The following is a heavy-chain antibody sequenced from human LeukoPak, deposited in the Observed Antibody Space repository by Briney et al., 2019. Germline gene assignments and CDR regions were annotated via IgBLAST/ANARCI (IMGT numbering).Heavy chain of an antibody. CDR2: FGTRSTSI. CDR3: AREVSEGFDF. Sequence: GGSLRLSCAASGFTFSIYAMHWVRQAPGKGVEWVSSFGTRSTSIYHAGSVKGRFAISRDNAKNSLYLQMNSLRAEDTALYYCAREVSEGFDFWGQGTLVTVSS. V-gene: IGHV3-21*01. D-gene: IGHD3-22*01. CDR1: GFTFSIYA. J-gene: IGHJ4*02.